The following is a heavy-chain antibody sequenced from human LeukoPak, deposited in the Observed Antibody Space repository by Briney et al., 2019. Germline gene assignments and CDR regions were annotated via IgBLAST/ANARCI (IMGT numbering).Heavy chain of an antibody. J-gene: IGHJ4*02. V-gene: IGHV1-46*01. Sequence: GASVKVSCKASGYTFTSYYMHWVRQAPGQGLEWMGIINPSGGSTNCAQKFQGRVTMTRDMSTSTVYMELSSARSEDTAVYYCAREPFADYDSSGNLPSPFDYWGQGTLVTVSS. CDR2: INPSGGST. D-gene: IGHD3-22*01. CDR1: GYTFTSYY. CDR3: AREPFADYDSSGNLPSPFDY.